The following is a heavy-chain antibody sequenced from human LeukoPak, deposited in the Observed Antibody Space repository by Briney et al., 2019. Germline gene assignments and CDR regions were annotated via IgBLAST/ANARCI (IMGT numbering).Heavy chain of an antibody. CDR1: GYPISSGYH. V-gene: IGHV4-38-2*01. J-gene: IGHJ4*02. CDR2: VYRSGST. D-gene: IGHD7-27*01. Sequence: SETLSLTCVVSGYPISSGYHWGWIRQPPGEGLEWIGSVYRSGSTYYNPSLKSRVTISVDTSKNQISLKVRSVTAADTAVYYCARENWVFDYWGQGILVTVSS. CDR3: ARENWVFDY.